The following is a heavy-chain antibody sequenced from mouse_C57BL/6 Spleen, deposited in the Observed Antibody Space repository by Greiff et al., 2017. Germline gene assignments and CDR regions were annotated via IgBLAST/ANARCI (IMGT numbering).Heavy chain of an antibody. J-gene: IGHJ3*01. V-gene: IGHV1-64*01. D-gene: IGHD3-2*02. CDR1: GYTFTSYW. CDR2: IHPNSGST. Sequence: QVQLQQPGAELVKPGASVKLSCKASGYTFTSYWMHWVKQRPGQGLEWIGMIHPNSGSTNYNEKFKSKATLTEDKSSSTAYMQLSILTSEDSAFYYCTRSDGSGPAWFAYWAQGTLVTVSA. CDR3: TRSDGSGPAWFAY.